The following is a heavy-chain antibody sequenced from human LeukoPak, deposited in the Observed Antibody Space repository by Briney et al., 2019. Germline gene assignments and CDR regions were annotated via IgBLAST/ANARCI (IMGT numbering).Heavy chain of an antibody. Sequence: SGTLSLTCAVSGGSISSSNWWSWVRQPPGKGLEWIGSIYYSGSTNYNPSLKSRVTIAVDTSKNQFSLKLSSVTAADTAVYYCARLARIWGQGTMVTVSS. CDR2: IYYSGST. V-gene: IGHV4-4*02. J-gene: IGHJ3*02. CDR3: ARLARI. CDR1: GGSISSSNW.